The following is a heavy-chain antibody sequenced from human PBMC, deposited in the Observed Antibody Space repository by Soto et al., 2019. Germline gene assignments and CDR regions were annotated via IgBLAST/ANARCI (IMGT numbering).Heavy chain of an antibody. D-gene: IGHD7-27*01. J-gene: IGHJ4*02. CDR3: ARRGDWGSDEFDY. Sequence: QVQLQESGPGLVKPSETLSLTCTVSGGSISRYYWTWIRQPPGKGLEWIGDIYYSGSTSYNPALKRRVTISLDTSKNQFYLKVNSVTAADTAVYYCARRGDWGSDEFDYWGQGTLVTVSS. V-gene: IGHV4-59*08. CDR1: GGSISRYY. CDR2: IYYSGST.